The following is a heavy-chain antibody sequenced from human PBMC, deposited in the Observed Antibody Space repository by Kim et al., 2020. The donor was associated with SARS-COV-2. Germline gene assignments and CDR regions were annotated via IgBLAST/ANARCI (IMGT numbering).Heavy chain of an antibody. V-gene: IGHV4-59*01. D-gene: IGHD2-21*01. CDR3: ARASQGFSDGYHPFDY. J-gene: IGHJ4*02. Sequence: SLKSRVTISADTSKSQFSLKLSSVTAADTAVYYCARASQGFSDGYHPFDYWGQGTLVTVSS.